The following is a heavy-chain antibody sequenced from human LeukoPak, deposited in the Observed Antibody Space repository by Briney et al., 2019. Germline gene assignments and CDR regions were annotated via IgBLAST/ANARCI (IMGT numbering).Heavy chain of an antibody. CDR2: ISYDGSNK. V-gene: IGHV3-30-3*01. CDR1: GFTFSSYA. J-gene: IGHJ4*02. CDR3: ARDVSAVLGGGYFDY. D-gene: IGHD2-8*02. Sequence: PGRSLRLSCAASGFTFSSYAMYWVRQAPGKGLEWVAVISYDGSNKYYADSVKGRFTISRDNSKNTLYLQMNSLRAEDTAVYYCARDVSAVLGGGYFDYWGQGTLVTVSS.